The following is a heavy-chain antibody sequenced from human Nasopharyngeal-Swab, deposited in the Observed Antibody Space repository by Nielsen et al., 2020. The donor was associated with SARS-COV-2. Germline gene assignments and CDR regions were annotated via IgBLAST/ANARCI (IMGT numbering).Heavy chain of an antibody. CDR1: GFTFDRYE. D-gene: IGHD6-19*01. J-gene: IGHJ5*02. V-gene: IGHV3-48*03. CDR2: ISSDGTIN. Sequence: GESLKISCVGSGFTFDRYEMNWVRQAPGKGLEWVSYISSDGTINYDDDFVKGRFTISRDNGKNSVYPQMNSLRAEDTAVYYCVGASRGWSWGQGSQVTVSS. CDR3: VGASRGWS.